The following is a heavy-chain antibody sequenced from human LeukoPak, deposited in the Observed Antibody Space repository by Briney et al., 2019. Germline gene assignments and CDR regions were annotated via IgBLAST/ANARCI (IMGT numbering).Heavy chain of an antibody. D-gene: IGHD6-19*01. CDR3: ARDPLADRYSSGWVP. J-gene: IGHJ5*02. Sequence: GASVKVSCKASGGTFSSYAISWVRQAPGQGLEWMGRIIPILGIANYAQKFQGRVTITADKSTSTAYMELNSLRSEDTAVYYCARDPLADRYSSGWVPWGQGTLVTVSS. CDR2: IIPILGIA. CDR1: GGTFSSYA. V-gene: IGHV1-69*04.